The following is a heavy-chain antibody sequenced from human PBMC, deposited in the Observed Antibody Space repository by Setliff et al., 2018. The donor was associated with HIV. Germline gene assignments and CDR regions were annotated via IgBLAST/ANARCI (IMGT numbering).Heavy chain of an antibody. Sequence: ASVKVSCKASGYTFTSYSMHWVRQAPGQGLEWMGYINPSGGSANYAQEFQGRIIMTRDTSTSTVYMELTRLRDDDTAVYFCARAGTTISNFFYGMDVWGRGTTGTVSS. CDR3: ARAGTTISNFFYGMDV. J-gene: IGHJ6*02. V-gene: IGHV1-46*01. CDR2: INPSGGSA. CDR1: GYTFTSYS. D-gene: IGHD1-1*01.